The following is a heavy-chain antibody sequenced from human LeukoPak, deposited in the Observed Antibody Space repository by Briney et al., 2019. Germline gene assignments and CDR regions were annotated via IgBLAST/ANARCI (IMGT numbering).Heavy chain of an antibody. CDR2: ITYDGSEV. D-gene: IGHD6-13*01. CDR3: ARDIAAAGLFFDY. J-gene: IGHJ4*02. CDR1: GFTISSYW. V-gene: IGHV3-7*01. Sequence: GGSLRLSCAAAGFTISSYWMSWVRQAPGKGLEWVANITYDGSEVHYVDSVKGRFTISRDIVKDSLFLQMNSLRAEDTAVYYCARDIAAAGLFFDYWGQGALVTVSS.